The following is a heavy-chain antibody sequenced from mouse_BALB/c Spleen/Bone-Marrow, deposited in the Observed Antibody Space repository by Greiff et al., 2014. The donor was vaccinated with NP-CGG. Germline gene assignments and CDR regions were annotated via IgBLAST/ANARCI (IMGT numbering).Heavy chain of an antibody. Sequence: EVQLVESGAELVKPGASVKLSCTASGFNIKDTYMHWVKQRPEQGLEWIGRIDPANGNTKYGPKFQDKATITADTSSNTAYLQLSSLTSEDTAVYYCANYYYGYYFDYWGQGTTLTVSS. D-gene: IGHD1-1*01. CDR1: GFNIKDTY. V-gene: IGHV14-3*02. J-gene: IGHJ2*01. CDR2: IDPANGNT. CDR3: ANYYYGYYFDY.